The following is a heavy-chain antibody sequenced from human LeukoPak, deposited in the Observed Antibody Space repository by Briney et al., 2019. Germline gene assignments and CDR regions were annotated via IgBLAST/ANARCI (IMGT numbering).Heavy chain of an antibody. CDR1: GFTFSDSY. D-gene: IGHD7-27*01. J-gene: IGHJ4*02. CDR3: GRGHWGLDY. Sequence: PGGSLRPSCAASGFTFSDSYMTWIRQAPGKELEWVSFISNSGDSIYYADSVKGRFTTSRDNAKNSLFLQMNSLRAEDTAVYYCGRGHWGLDYWGQGALVTVSS. CDR2: ISNSGDSI. V-gene: IGHV3-11*04.